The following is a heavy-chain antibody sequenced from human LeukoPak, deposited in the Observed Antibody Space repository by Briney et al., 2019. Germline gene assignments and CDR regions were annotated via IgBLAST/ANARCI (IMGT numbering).Heavy chain of an antibody. D-gene: IGHD3-22*01. CDR3: ARSLTYYYDSSGYQFDY. CDR1: GFTFSSYE. V-gene: IGHV3-48*03. Sequence: GGSLRLSCAASGFTFSSYEMNWVRQAPGKGLEWVSYISSSGSTIYYAGSVKGRFTISRDNAKNSLYLQMNSLRAEDTAVYYCARSLTYYYDSSGYQFDYWGQGTLVTVSS. J-gene: IGHJ4*02. CDR2: ISSSGSTI.